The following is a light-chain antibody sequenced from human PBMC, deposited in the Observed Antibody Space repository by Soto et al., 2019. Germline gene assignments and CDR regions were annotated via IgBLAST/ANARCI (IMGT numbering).Light chain of an antibody. CDR3: QQYNTYPRT. CDR2: KAS. V-gene: IGKV1-5*03. Sequence: DIQLTQSPSIVYASVGARVTITCRTSQTISSWLAWYQQKPGKAPKLLIYKASSLQSGVPSRFSGSGSGTEFTLTISSLQPDDFATYYCQQYNTYPRTFGQGTKVDI. CDR1: QTISSW. J-gene: IGKJ1*01.